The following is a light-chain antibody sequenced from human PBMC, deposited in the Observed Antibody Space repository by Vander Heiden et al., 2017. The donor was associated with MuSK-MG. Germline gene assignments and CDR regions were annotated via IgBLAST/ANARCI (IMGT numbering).Light chain of an antibody. CDR3: QQENNSPIT. J-gene: IGKJ5*01. CDR2: KAS. V-gene: IGKV1-5*03. CDR1: QSISSW. Sequence: DIQMTQSPSTLSASVGDTVTITCRASQSISSWLAWYQQKPGKAPNLLIYKASSLESGVPSRFSGSGSGTEFTLTISSLQPDDFATYYCQQENNSPITFGQGTQMEIK.